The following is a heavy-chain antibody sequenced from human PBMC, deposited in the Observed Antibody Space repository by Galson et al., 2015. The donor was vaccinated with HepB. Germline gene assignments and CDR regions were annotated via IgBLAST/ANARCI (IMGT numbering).Heavy chain of an antibody. CDR2: ITSSGAST. J-gene: IGHJ4*02. CDR1: SSYD. Sequence: LRLSCAAFSSYDMTWVRQAPGKGLEWVSSITSSGASTYYTDSVKGRFTISRDNSKNTLYLQMNSLRVEDTAVYYCAKGKSYSSSPYGFEYWSQGSLVIVSS. D-gene: IGHD6-13*01. CDR3: AKGKSYSSSPYGFEY. V-gene: IGHV3-23*01.